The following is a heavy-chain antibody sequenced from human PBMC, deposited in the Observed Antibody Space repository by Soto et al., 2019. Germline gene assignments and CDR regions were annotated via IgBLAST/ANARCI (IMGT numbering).Heavy chain of an antibody. D-gene: IGHD6-13*01. Sequence: PSEMLCLRCTVSGGSVISGGYCWSLIRQPPGKGLEWIGYIYSSGSTNYNPSLKSRVTISVDTSKNQFSLKLSSVTAADTAVYYCARELFAAAGYGMDVSGQGTTVTVS. CDR1: GGSVISGGYC. J-gene: IGHJ6*02. CDR2: IYSSGST. V-gene: IGHV4-61*08. CDR3: ARELFAAAGYGMDV.